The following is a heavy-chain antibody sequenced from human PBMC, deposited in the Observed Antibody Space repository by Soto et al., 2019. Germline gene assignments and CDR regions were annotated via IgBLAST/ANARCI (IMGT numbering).Heavy chain of an antibody. CDR3: ARDPQGSYCYIDY. CDR1: GFTFSSYA. Sequence: VGSLRLSCAASGFTFSSYAIHWVCQAPGKGLEWVTIISKDGNSKHYADSVKGRFTISRDNSKNTLFLQMNSLRAEDTAVYYCARDPQGSYCYIDYWGQGTPVTVSS. CDR2: ISKDGNSK. V-gene: IGHV3-30-3*01. D-gene: IGHD3-10*01. J-gene: IGHJ4*02.